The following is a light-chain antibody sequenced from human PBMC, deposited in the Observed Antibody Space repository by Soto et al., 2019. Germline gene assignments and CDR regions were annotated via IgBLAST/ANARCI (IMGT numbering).Light chain of an antibody. V-gene: IGKV3-15*01. CDR1: QSVNSN. J-gene: IGKJ2*01. CDR2: GTS. CDR3: QQYGSSPPYT. Sequence: DIVMTQSPATLSVSPGERATLSCRASQSVNSNLAWYQQKAGQAPRLLIYGTSTRATGIPARFSGSGSGTDFTLTISSLQFEDFAVYYCQQYGSSPPYTFGQGTKLEIK.